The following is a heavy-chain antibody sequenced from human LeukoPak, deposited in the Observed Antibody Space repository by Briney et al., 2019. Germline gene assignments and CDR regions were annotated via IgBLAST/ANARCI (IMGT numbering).Heavy chain of an antibody. CDR1: GFTFSTYG. CDR3: ARDVAWAKDY. CDR2: IQSDGRNK. V-gene: IGHV3-30*02. Sequence: PGGSVRLSCATSGFTFSTYGMHWVRQAPGKGLEWVTFIQSDGRNKYYADSVKGRFTISRDNSKHTLYLQMNSLRTEDTAVYYCARDVAWAKDYWGQGTLVTVSS. J-gene: IGHJ4*02.